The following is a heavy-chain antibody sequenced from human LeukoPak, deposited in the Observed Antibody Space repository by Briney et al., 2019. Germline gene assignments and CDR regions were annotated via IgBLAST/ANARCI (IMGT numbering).Heavy chain of an antibody. J-gene: IGHJ6*03. Sequence: ASVKVSCKASGYVFTGHYIHWVRQAPGQGLEWVGWINPKSGGTEYAQKFQGRVTMTRDTSISTAYMELNRLTSDDTAVYYCAKEAGATRFFYMDAWGKGTTVTVSS. V-gene: IGHV1-2*02. CDR2: INPKSGGT. D-gene: IGHD1-26*01. CDR1: GYVFTGHY. CDR3: AKEAGATRFFYMDA.